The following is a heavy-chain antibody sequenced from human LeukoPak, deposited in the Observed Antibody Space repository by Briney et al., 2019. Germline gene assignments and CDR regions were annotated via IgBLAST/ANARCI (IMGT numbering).Heavy chain of an antibody. CDR2: INHSGST. CDR1: GGSFSGYY. Sequence: SETLSLTCAVYGGSFSGYYWRWIRQPPGKGLEWIGEINHSGSTNYNPSLKSRVTISVDTSKNQFSLKLSSVTAADTAVYYCAPTYCSSTSCYSDAFDIGGQGTIVTVSS. D-gene: IGHD2-2*01. J-gene: IGHJ3*02. CDR3: APTYCSSTSCYSDAFDI. V-gene: IGHV4-34*01.